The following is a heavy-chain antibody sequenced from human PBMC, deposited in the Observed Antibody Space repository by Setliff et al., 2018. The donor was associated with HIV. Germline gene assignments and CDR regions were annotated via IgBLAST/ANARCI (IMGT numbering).Heavy chain of an antibody. CDR2: IYNDGNT. D-gene: IGHD6-13*01. Sequence: PSETLSLTCTVSGGSVNSDSHYWSWIRQPAGKGLEWIGRIYNDGNTYYNPSLKSRVTISVAMSKNQFSLKLSSVTAADTAVYYCARHPRGSIAAAASSFDYWGQGTLVTVSS. CDR1: GGSVNSDSHY. V-gene: IGHV4-39*01. J-gene: IGHJ4*02. CDR3: ARHPRGSIAAAASSFDY.